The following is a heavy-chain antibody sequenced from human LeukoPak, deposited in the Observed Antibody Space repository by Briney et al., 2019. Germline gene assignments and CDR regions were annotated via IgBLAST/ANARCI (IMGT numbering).Heavy chain of an antibody. V-gene: IGHV1-69*05. D-gene: IGHD3-9*01. CDR2: IIPIFGTA. J-gene: IGHJ4*02. Sequence: ASVKVSCKASGGTFSSYAISWVRQAPGQGLEWMGGIIPIFGTANYAQKFQGRVTITTDESTSTAYMELSSLRSEDTAVYYCARGYQASLVFDYWGQGTLVTVSP. CDR3: ARGYQASLVFDY. CDR1: GGTFSSYA.